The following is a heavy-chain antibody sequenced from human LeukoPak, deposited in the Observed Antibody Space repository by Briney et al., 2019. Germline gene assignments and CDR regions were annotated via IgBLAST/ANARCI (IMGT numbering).Heavy chain of an antibody. CDR1: GFTFSNYW. J-gene: IGHJ4*02. CDR2: IYSDGSSR. D-gene: IGHD6-13*01. CDR3: ASASSHRIAAGGDY. V-gene: IGHV3-74*01. Sequence: GGTLRLSCAASGFTFSNYWMHWVRQAPGKGLVWVSRIYSDGSSRNYAYSVKGRFTISRDNAKNTLYLQMNSLRAEDTAVYYCASASSHRIAAGGDYWGQGTLVTVSS.